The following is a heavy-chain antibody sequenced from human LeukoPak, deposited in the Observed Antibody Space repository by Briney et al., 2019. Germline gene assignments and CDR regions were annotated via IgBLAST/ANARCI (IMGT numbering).Heavy chain of an antibody. CDR1: GGTFSSYA. CDR3: ARDPDDSSGYYDY. V-gene: IGHV1-69*04. CDR2: IIPILGIA. D-gene: IGHD3-22*01. Sequence: SVKVSCKASGGTFSSYAISWVRQAPGQGLEWMGRIIPILGIANYAQKFQGRVTITADKSTSTAYMELSSLRSEDTAVYYCARDPDDSSGYYDYWGQGTLVTVSS. J-gene: IGHJ4*02.